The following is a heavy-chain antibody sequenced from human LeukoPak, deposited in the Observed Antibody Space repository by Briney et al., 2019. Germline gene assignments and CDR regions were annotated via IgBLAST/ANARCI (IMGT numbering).Heavy chain of an antibody. J-gene: IGHJ4*02. CDR2: ISGSGGST. CDR3: AKDHYGSGSYPDY. Sequence: GGSLRLSCAASGFTFSSYAMSWVRQAPGKGVEWVSAISGSGGSTYYADSVKGRFTISRDNSKNTLYLQMNSLRAEDTAVYYCAKDHYGSGSYPDYWGQGTLVTVSS. V-gene: IGHV3-23*01. CDR1: GFTFSSYA. D-gene: IGHD3-10*01.